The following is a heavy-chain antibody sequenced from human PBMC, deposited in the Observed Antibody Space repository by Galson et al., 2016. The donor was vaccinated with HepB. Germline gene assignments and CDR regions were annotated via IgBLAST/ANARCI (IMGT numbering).Heavy chain of an antibody. J-gene: IGHJ4*02. CDR3: AKADIVVVLGTTSPFDY. D-gene: IGHD2-15*01. CDR2: ISGSGGST. CDR1: GFTFTYYA. Sequence: LRLSCAASGFTFTYYAMSWVRQAPGKGLEWVSSISGSGGSTYYAGSVKGRFTISRDISQNTLYLQMNSLRAEDTAAYYCAKADIVVVLGTTSPFDYWGQGTLVTVSS. V-gene: IGHV3-23*01.